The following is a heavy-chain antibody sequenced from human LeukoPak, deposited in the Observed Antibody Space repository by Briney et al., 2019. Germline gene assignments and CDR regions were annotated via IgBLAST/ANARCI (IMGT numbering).Heavy chain of an antibody. Sequence: PGGSLRLSCAASGFSFSNAWMSWVRQAPGKGLEWVGRIKSKTDGGTTDYAAPVKGRFTISRDDSKNTLYLQMNSLKTEDTAVYYCARGIGATVTTSDWFDPWGQGTLVTVSS. V-gene: IGHV3-15*01. CDR1: GFSFSNAW. CDR3: ARGIGATVTTSDWFDP. D-gene: IGHD4-17*01. J-gene: IGHJ5*02. CDR2: IKSKTDGGTT.